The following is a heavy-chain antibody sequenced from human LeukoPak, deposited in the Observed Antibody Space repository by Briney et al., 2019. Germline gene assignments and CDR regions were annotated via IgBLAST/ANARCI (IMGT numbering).Heavy chain of an antibody. V-gene: IGHV3-53*01. J-gene: IGHJ4*02. CDR1: GFTFSSYG. CDR2: IYSGGST. Sequence: GGSLRLSCAASGFTFSSYGMHWVRQAPGKGLEWVSVIYSGGSTYYADSVKGRFTVSRDNSKNTLYLQMNSLRAEDTAVYYCARDLTAEMTTVTTEGGNYWGQGTLVTVSS. D-gene: IGHD4-17*01. CDR3: ARDLTAEMTTVTTEGGNY.